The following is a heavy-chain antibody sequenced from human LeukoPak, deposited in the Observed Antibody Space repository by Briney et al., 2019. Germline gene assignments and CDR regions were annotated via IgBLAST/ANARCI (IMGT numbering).Heavy chain of an antibody. CDR1: GYTFTGYY. D-gene: IGHD3-22*01. Sequence: SVKVSCKASGYTFTGYYMHWVRQAPGHGLEWMGGIIPIFGTGNYAQKFQGRVTITADESTSTAYMELSSLRSEDTAVYYSARREGHYYDGSGYYCPFDYWGQGTLVTVSS. V-gene: IGHV1-69*13. CDR2: IIPIFGTG. J-gene: IGHJ4*02. CDR3: ARREGHYYDGSGYYCPFDY.